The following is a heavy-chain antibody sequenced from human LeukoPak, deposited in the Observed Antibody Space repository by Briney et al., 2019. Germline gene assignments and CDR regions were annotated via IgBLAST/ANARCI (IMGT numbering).Heavy chain of an antibody. D-gene: IGHD3-10*01. V-gene: IGHV4-30-2*01. CDR3: ARARITMVRGEYDN. J-gene: IGHJ4*02. CDR1: GGSISSGGYS. Sequence: SETLSLTCAVSGGSISSGGYSWSWIRQPPGKGLEWIGYIYHSGSTYYNPSLKSRVTISVDRSKNQFSLKLSSVTAADTAVYYCARARITMVRGEYDNWGQGTLVTVSS. CDR2: IYHSGST.